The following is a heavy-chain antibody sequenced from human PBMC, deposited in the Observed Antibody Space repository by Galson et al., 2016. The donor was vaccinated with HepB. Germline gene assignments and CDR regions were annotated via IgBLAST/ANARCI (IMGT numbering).Heavy chain of an antibody. CDR3: TRVQFSSGSYWFFDL. D-gene: IGHD5-18*01. V-gene: IGHV3-48*01. CDR2: ISTNGATI. CDR1: GLTFSRSW. J-gene: IGHJ2*01. Sequence: SLRLSCAASGLTFSRSWITWVRQAPGEGLESISYISTNGATIHYADSVKGRFTVSIDYAEDALYLQMNGPRTEHTAVYYCTRVQFSSGSYWFFDLRGRGTLVTVSS.